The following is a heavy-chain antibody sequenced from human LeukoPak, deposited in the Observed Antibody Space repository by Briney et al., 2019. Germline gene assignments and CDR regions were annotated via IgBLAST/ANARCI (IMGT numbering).Heavy chain of an antibody. CDR1: GRYW. V-gene: IGHV3-74*01. CDR2: INSDGSWT. CDR3: GRDLGGRSGY. D-gene: IGHD1-26*01. J-gene: IGHJ4*02. Sequence: PGGSLRLSCAASGRYWMHWVRQAPGKGLVWVSHINSDGSWTSYADSVKGRFSISRDNAKNTLYLQMNSLRAEDTAVYYCGRDLGGRSGYWGQGTLVTVSS.